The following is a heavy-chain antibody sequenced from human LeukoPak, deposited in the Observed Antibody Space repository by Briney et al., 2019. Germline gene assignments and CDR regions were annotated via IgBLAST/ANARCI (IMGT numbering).Heavy chain of an antibody. V-gene: IGHV3-7*01. CDR2: LNPDGSER. D-gene: IGHD6-13*01. CDR3: ARDSGSCRGCAFDV. Sequence: GGSLRLSCAASGFTFSQHYMSWVRQAPGNGLEWVANLNPDGSERKYVDSVKGRFTISRDNAKNSVYLQMSSLRAEDTAVFYCARDSGSCRGCAFDVWGHGTMVTVSS. J-gene: IGHJ3*01. CDR1: GFTFSQHY.